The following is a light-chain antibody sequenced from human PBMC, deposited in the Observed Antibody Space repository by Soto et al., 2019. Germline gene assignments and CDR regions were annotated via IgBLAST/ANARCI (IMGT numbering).Light chain of an antibody. CDR3: GTWDTSLSRV. V-gene: IGLV1-51*02. Sequence: HSVLTQPPSVSAAPGQKVTISCSGSSSNIGINYVSWYQQLPGTAPKLLIYENNKRPSGIPDRFSGSKSGTSATLGITGLQAGDEADYYCGTWDTSLSRVFGTGTKVTVL. CDR1: SSNIGINY. CDR2: ENN. J-gene: IGLJ1*01.